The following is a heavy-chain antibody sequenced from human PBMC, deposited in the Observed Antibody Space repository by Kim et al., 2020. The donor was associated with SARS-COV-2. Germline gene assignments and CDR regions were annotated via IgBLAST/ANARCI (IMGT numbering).Heavy chain of an antibody. J-gene: IGHJ3*02. CDR1: GGSISSSSYY. CDR2: IYYSGST. V-gene: IGHV4-39*01. Sequence: SETLSLTCTVSGGSISSSSYYWGWIRQPPGKGLEWIGSIYYSGSTYYNPSLKSRVTISVDTSKNQFSLKLSSVTAADTAVYYCARHRPDIVATIVAFDIWGQGTMVTVSS. D-gene: IGHD5-12*01. CDR3: ARHRPDIVATIVAFDI.